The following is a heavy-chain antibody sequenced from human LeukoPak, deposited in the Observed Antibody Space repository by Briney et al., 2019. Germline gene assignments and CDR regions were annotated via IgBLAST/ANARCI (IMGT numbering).Heavy chain of an antibody. J-gene: IGHJ6*03. CDR2: IKQDGSEK. D-gene: IGHD6-13*01. Sequence: GGSLRLSCAASGFTFSSYWVSWFRQAPGKGLERVANIKQDGSEKYYGDSVKGRFTISRDNAKNSLYLHMNSLRADDTAVYYCARDKRDSSSWYFATLYYYYYMDVWGKGTTVTISS. CDR3: ARDKRDSSSWYFATLYYYYYMDV. V-gene: IGHV3-7*01. CDR1: GFTFSSYW.